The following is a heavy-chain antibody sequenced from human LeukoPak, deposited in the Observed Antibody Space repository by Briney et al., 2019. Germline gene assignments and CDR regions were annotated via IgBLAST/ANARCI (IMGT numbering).Heavy chain of an antibody. Sequence: PGGSLRLSCAASGFTFSSYWMHWVRQAPGKGLVWVSRINTDRSSTTYADSVKGRFTISRDNAKNTLYLQMNSLRAEDTAVYYCVIWSGSEDVWGKGTTVTVSS. CDR3: VIWSGSEDV. CDR1: GFTFSSYW. D-gene: IGHD3-3*01. J-gene: IGHJ6*03. CDR2: INTDRSST. V-gene: IGHV3-74*01.